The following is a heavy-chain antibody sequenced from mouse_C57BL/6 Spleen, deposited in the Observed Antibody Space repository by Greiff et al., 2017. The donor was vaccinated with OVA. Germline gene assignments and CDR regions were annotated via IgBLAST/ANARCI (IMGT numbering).Heavy chain of an antibody. J-gene: IGHJ2*01. CDR2: INPGSGGT. CDR1: GYAFTNYL. V-gene: IGHV1-54*01. Sequence: LVESGAELVRPGTSVKVSCKASGYAFTNYLIEWVKQRPGQGLEWIGVINPGSGGTNYNEKFKGKATLTAYKSSSTAYMQLSSLTSEDSAVYFCARESYDYWGQGTTLTVSS. CDR3: ARESYDY.